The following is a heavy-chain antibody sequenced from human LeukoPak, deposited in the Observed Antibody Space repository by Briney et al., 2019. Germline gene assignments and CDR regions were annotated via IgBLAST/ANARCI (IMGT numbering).Heavy chain of an antibody. J-gene: IGHJ4*02. V-gene: IGHV3-30*04. CDR2: ISYDGSNK. Sequence: GGSLRLSCAASGFTFSSYAMHWVRQAPGKGLEWVAVISYDGSNKYYADSVKGRFTISRDNSKNTLYLQMNSLRAEDTAVYYCARDVEYGDYVVGIIDYWGQGTLVTVSS. CDR1: GFTFSSYA. CDR3: ARDVEYGDYVVGIIDY. D-gene: IGHD4-17*01.